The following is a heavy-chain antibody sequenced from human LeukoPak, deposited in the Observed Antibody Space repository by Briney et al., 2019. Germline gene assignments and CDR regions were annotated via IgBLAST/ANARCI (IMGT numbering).Heavy chain of an antibody. V-gene: IGHV3-13*01. D-gene: IGHD2-2*02. CDR2: IGTAGDT. CDR3: ARDRRDNIVVVPAAIDY. Sequence: GGSLRLSCAASGFTFSSHDMHWVRQATGKGLEWVSTIGTAGDTYYPGSVKGRFTISRENAKNSLYLQMNTLKAGDTAVYYCARDRRDNIVVVPAAIDYWGQGTLVTVSS. CDR1: GFTFSSHD. J-gene: IGHJ4*02.